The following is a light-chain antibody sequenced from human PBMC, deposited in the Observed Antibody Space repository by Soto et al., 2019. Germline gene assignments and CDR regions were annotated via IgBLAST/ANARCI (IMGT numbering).Light chain of an antibody. Sequence: QSALTQPPSVSGAPGQRVTISCTGRSSNIGAGYDVHWYQQLPGTAPKLLIYGNSNRPSGVPDRFSGSKSGTSASLAITGLQAEDEADYYCQSYDSSLSGKVFGTGTKVTV. CDR2: GNS. CDR1: SSNIGAGYD. CDR3: QSYDSSLSGKV. V-gene: IGLV1-40*01. J-gene: IGLJ1*01.